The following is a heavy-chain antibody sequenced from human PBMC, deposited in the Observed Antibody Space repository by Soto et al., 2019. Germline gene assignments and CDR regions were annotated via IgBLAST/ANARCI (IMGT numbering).Heavy chain of an antibody. Sequence: GASVKVSCKASGGTFSSYAISWVRQAPGQGLEWMGGIIPIFGTANYAQKFQGRVTITADESTSTAYMELSSLRSEDTAVYYCASIPRGVYGSSYYYYGMDVWGQGTTVTVSS. CDR1: GGTFSSYA. CDR2: IIPIFGTA. V-gene: IGHV1-69*13. J-gene: IGHJ6*02. D-gene: IGHD3-10*01. CDR3: ASIPRGVYGSSYYYYGMDV.